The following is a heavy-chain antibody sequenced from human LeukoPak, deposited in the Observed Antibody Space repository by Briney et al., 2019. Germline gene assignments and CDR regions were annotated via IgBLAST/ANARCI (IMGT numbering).Heavy chain of an antibody. Sequence: ASVKVSCKASGYIFTSYYMHWVRQAPGLGLEWMRMINPSGGSTNYAQKFQGRVTMTRDTSTSTVYMELSSLRSEDTAVYYCARDDWTRASFDPWGQGTLVTVSS. CDR2: INPSGGST. CDR3: ARDDWTRASFDP. D-gene: IGHD2-21*01. CDR1: GYIFTSYY. J-gene: IGHJ5*02. V-gene: IGHV1-46*01.